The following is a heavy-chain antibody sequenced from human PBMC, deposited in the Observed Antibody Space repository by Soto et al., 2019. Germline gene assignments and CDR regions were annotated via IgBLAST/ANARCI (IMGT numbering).Heavy chain of an antibody. V-gene: IGHV1-58*01. J-gene: IGHJ4*02. Sequence: SVKVSCKASGFTFTSYAVQWVRQARGQRLEWIGWIVVGSGNTNYAQKFQERVTITRDMSTSTAYMELSSLRSEDTAVYYCAARPYYYASNGYNYWGQGTLVTVSS. CDR2: IVVGSGNT. CDR1: GFTFTSYA. D-gene: IGHD3-22*01. CDR3: AARPYYYASNGYNY.